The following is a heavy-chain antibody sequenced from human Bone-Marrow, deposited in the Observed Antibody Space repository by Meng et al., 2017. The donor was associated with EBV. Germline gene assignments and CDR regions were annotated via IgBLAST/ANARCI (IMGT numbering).Heavy chain of an antibody. CDR2: INVGNGDT. Sequence: QGQVVNAGAELKNHGGAWQVSCEASGYTFSSYAMHWVRQAPGQRLEWMGWINVGNGDTKYSQKFHGRVTITRDTSATTAYMELSSLTSEDTAVYYCARDSTGDSRRFDPWGQGTLVTVSS. D-gene: IGHD3-22*01. V-gene: IGHV1-3*01. CDR1: GYTFSSYA. J-gene: IGHJ5*02. CDR3: ARDSTGDSRRFDP.